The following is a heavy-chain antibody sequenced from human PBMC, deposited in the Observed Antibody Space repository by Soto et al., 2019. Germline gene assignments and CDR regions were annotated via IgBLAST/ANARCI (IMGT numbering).Heavy chain of an antibody. V-gene: IGHV3-48*02. Sequence: GGSLRLSCAASGFTFSSYSMNWVRQAPGKGLEWVSYISSSSSTIYYADSVKGRFTISRDNAKNSLYLQMNSLRDEDTAVYYCARIYYDSSGYPWPYGMDVWGQGTTVTVSS. D-gene: IGHD3-22*01. J-gene: IGHJ6*02. CDR3: ARIYYDSSGYPWPYGMDV. CDR1: GFTFSSYS. CDR2: ISSSSSTI.